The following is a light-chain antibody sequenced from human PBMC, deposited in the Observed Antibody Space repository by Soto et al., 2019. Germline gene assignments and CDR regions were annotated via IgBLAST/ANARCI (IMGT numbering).Light chain of an antibody. CDR2: KES. CDR3: HQYSSYPYT. J-gene: IGKJ2*01. Sequence: DIQMTQSPSTLSASVGDRVTFTCLASQSISSWLAWYQQKPGKAPNRLIYKESSLGSGVPSRISGSGSGTEFTLTISSLKPDDFATYYCHQYSSYPYTLGQGTKLEI. CDR1: QSISSW. V-gene: IGKV1-5*03.